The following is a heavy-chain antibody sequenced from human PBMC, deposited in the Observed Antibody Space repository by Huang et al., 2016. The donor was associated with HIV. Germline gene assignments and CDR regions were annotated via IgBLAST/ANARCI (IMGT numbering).Heavy chain of an antibody. CDR2: SSSSDSTI. CDR1: GFTFYTYS. Sequence: EVQLVESGGGVVQPGGSLRLSCVASGFTFYTYSMNWVRQAPGKGLEWLSYSSSSDSTIYYADSVKGRFTISRDNAKNSLYLQMNSLRAEDTAVYYCARDLPGGITGVTVGLDYWGQGTLVSVSS. CDR3: ARDLPGGITGVTVGLDY. V-gene: IGHV3-48*01. J-gene: IGHJ4*02. D-gene: IGHD1-20*01.